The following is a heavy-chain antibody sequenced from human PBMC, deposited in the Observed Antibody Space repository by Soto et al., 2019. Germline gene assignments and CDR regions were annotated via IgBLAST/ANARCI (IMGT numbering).Heavy chain of an antibody. J-gene: IGHJ4*02. V-gene: IGHV4-59*01. CDR3: ARGTLYDYLNIGYFDY. CDR2: IYYSGST. D-gene: IGHD4-17*01. Sequence: PSETLSLTCTVSGGSISSYYWIWIRQPPGKGLEWIGYIYYSGSTNYNPSLKSRVTISVDTSKNQFSLKLSSVTAADTAVYYCARGTLYDYLNIGYFDYWGQGTLVTVSS. CDR1: GGSISSYY.